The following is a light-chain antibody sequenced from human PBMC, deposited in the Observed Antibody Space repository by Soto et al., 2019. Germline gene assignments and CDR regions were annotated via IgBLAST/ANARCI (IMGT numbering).Light chain of an antibody. CDR2: GAS. CDR3: QHYGAPPRP. V-gene: IGKV3-20*01. J-gene: IGKJ1*01. CDR1: QTVTSNY. Sequence: IVLTQSPDTLSLSPGERATLSCRASQTVTSNYFGWYQQKPGQAPRLVIYGASRRATGIPDRFNGSGSGTDFTLTISRLEPEDFAVYFCQHYGAPPRPFGQGTKVDIK.